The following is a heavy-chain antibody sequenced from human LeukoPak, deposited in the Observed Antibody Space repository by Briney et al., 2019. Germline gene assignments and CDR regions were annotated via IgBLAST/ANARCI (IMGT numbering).Heavy chain of an antibody. CDR1: GYRFTSYW. CDR2: IYPGDSDT. Sequence: GESLKISCRGSGYRFTSYWIGWVRQMPGKGLEWMGFIYPGDSDTRYSPSFQGQVTISADKSISTAYLQWSSLKASDTAMYYCARHLRLWQNWFDPWGQGTLVTVSS. CDR3: ARHLRLWQNWFDP. D-gene: IGHD5-18*01. J-gene: IGHJ5*02. V-gene: IGHV5-51*01.